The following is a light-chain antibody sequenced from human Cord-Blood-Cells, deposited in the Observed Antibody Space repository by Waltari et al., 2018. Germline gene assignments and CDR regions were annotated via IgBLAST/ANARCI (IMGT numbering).Light chain of an antibody. CDR2: QDS. Sequence: SYELTQPPSVSVSPGQTASIPCSGDKLGDKYACWYQQKPAQSPVLVIYQDSKRPSGIPERFSGSNSGNTATLTISGTQAMDEADYYCQAWDSSTAVFGTGTKVTVL. CDR1: KLGDKY. J-gene: IGLJ1*01. V-gene: IGLV3-1*01. CDR3: QAWDSSTAV.